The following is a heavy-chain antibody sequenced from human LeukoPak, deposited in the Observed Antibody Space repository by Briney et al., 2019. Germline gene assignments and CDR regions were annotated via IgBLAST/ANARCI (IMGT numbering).Heavy chain of an antibody. J-gene: IGHJ4*02. CDR3: ARLGVAIRTTFDY. CDR1: GGSISSSSYY. Sequence: PSETLSLTCTVSGGSISSSSYYWGWIRQPPGKGLEWIGSIYYSGSTYYNPSLKSRVTISVDTSKKQFSLKLSSVTAADTAVYYCARLGVAIRTTFDYWGQGTLVTVSS. D-gene: IGHD1-7*01. V-gene: IGHV4-39*01. CDR2: IYYSGST.